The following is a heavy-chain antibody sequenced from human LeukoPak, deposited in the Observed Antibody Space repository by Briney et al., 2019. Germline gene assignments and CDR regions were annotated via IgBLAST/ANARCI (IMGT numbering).Heavy chain of an antibody. CDR2: ISAYNGNT. CDR3: ARASGNNYYDSSGCDY. J-gene: IGHJ4*02. Sequence: ASVKVSCKASGYTLTTYGLSWVRQAPGQGLEWMGWISAYNGNTNYAQKLQGRVTMTTDTSTSTAYMELRSLRSDDTAVYYCARASGNNYYDSSGCDYWGQGTLVTVSS. D-gene: IGHD3-22*01. V-gene: IGHV1-18*01. CDR1: GYTLTTYG.